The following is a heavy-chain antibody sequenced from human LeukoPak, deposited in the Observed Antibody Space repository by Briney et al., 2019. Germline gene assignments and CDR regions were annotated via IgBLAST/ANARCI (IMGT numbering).Heavy chain of an antibody. J-gene: IGHJ5*01. CDR2: ISGSGGNT. D-gene: IGHD4-11*01. CDR3: AKDLHDYGNYVGWFDS. V-gene: IGHV3-23*01. CDR1: GFXFSSYA. Sequence: GGSLRLSCVASGFXFSSYAMDWVRQAPGKGREWVSDISGSGGNTYYADSVKGRFTISRDHSKTTLFLQMNSLRAEDTAVYYCAKDLHDYGNYVGWFDSWGQGTLVTVSS.